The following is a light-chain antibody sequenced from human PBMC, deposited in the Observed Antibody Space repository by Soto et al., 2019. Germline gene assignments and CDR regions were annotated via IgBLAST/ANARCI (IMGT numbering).Light chain of an antibody. V-gene: IGLV2-14*01. Sequence: QSVLTQPASVSGSPGQSITISCTGTSSDVGTYNYVSWYQQHPGQAPKLIIYEVSNRPSGFSSRFSGSKSGNTASLTISGLQTEDEADYYCSSYTSTGRLVFGTGTKLTVL. CDR3: SSYTSTGRLV. J-gene: IGLJ1*01. CDR2: EVS. CDR1: SSDVGTYNY.